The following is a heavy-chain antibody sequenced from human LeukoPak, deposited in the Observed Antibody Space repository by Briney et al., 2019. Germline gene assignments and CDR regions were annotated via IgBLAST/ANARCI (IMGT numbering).Heavy chain of an antibody. CDR1: GGSISSGDYY. CDR2: IYYSGST. CDR3: ARGLPTYWYFDL. V-gene: IGHV4-30-4*08. J-gene: IGHJ2*01. D-gene: IGHD2-15*01. Sequence: KSSETLSLTCTVSGGSISSGDYYWSWIRQPPGKGLEWIGYIYYSGSTYYNPSLKSRVTISVDTSKNQFSLKLSSVTAADTAVYYCARGLPTYWYFDLWGRGTLVTVSS.